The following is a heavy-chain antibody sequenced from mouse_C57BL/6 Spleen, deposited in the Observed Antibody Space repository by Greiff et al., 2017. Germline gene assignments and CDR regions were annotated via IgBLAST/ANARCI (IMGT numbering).Heavy chain of an antibody. Sequence: QVQLQQSGAELARPGASVKMSCKASGYTFTSYTMHWVKQRPGQGLEWIGYINPSSGYTKYNQKFKDKATLTADTSSSTAYMQLSSLTSEDSAVYYCARWDYSNYGGDYWGQGTTLTVSS. D-gene: IGHD2-5*01. CDR1: GYTFTSYT. J-gene: IGHJ2*01. CDR2: INPSSGYT. CDR3: ARWDYSNYGGDY. V-gene: IGHV1-4*01.